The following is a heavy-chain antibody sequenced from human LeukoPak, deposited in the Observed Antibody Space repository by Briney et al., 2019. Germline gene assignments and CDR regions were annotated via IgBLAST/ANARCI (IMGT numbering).Heavy chain of an antibody. V-gene: IGHV1-18*01. Sequence: ASVKVSCKASGYTFSNYGISWVRQATGRGLEWMGWISGQTGKTKQAQKFQGRITLTTDSATNTAYMELRSLTSDDTAVYYCARDLAFPGSYGSAEFYFDFWGQGALVTVSS. CDR3: ARDLAFPGSYGSAEFYFDF. CDR2: ISGQTGKT. J-gene: IGHJ4*02. CDR1: GYTFSNYG. D-gene: IGHD1-26*01.